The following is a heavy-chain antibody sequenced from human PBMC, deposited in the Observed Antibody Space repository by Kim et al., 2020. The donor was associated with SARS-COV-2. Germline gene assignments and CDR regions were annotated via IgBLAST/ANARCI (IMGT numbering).Heavy chain of an antibody. CDR3: ARGGGGESSGYDLYNWFDP. Sequence: SETLSLTCTVSGGSISSYYWSWIRQPPGKGLEWIGYIYYSGSTNYNPSLKSRVTISVDTSKNQFSLKLSSVTAADTAVYYCARGGGGESSGYDLYNWFDP. J-gene: IGHJ5*02. CDR1: GGSISSYY. D-gene: IGHD3-22*01. V-gene: IGHV4-59*13. CDR2: IYYSGST.